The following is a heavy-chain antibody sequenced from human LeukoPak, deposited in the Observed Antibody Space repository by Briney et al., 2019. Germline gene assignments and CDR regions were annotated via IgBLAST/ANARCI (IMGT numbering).Heavy chain of an antibody. D-gene: IGHD6-13*01. CDR2: IYYSGST. CDR3: ARDSSSWYDGYGMDV. V-gene: IGHV4-30-4*01. Sequence: SQTLSLTCTVSGGSISSGDFYWSWIRQPPEKGLEYIGYIYYSGSTNYNPSLKSRVTISVDTSKNQFSLKLSSVTAADTAVYYCARDSSSWYDGYGMDVWGQGTTVTVSS. J-gene: IGHJ6*02. CDR1: GGSISSGDFY.